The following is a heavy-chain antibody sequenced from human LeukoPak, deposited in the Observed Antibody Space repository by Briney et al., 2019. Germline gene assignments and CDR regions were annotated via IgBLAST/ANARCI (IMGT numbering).Heavy chain of an antibody. D-gene: IGHD5-18*01. CDR3: ARWIQLWFGGDY. V-gene: IGHV1-18*01. Sequence: SSVKVSCKASGYTFTSYVISWVRQAPGQGLEWMGWISAYNGNTNYAQKLQGRVTMTTDTSTSTAYMELRSLRSDDTAVYYCARWIQLWFGGDYWGQGTLVTVSS. CDR2: ISAYNGNT. J-gene: IGHJ4*02. CDR1: GYTFTSYV.